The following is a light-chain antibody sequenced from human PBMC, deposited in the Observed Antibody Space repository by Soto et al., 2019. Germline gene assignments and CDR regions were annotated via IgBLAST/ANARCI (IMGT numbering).Light chain of an antibody. CDR1: SSDIGAYNH. J-gene: IGLJ2*01. CDR3: SSYTRSFSLV. Sequence: QSALTQPASVTGSPGQSITISCTGSSSDIGAYNHVSWYQHHPGKAPKLMIYDVSNRPSGVSNRFSASKSGNTASLSISGLRAEDEADYYCSSYTRSFSLVFGGGTQLTVL. V-gene: IGLV2-14*03. CDR2: DVS.